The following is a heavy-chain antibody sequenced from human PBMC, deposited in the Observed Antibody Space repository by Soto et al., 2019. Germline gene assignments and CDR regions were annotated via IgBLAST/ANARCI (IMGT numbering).Heavy chain of an antibody. CDR1: CGSISGYY. Sequence: SETLSLTCTVSCGSISGYYWSWIRQPPGKGLEWIGYIFYSGSTNYNPSLRSRVTISTDTSKNHFSLNLSSVTAADTAVYYCARHGTIFGHFDCWGQGVLVTVSS. V-gene: IGHV4-59*08. CDR3: ARHGTIFGHFDC. CDR2: IFYSGST. D-gene: IGHD3-3*01. J-gene: IGHJ4*02.